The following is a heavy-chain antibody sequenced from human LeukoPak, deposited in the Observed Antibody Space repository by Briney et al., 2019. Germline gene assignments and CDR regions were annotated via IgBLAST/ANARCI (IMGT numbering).Heavy chain of an antibody. J-gene: IGHJ1*01. D-gene: IGHD6-13*01. CDR3: ATYSSSWSRGYFQH. CDR2: IHDGGST. Sequence: PSETLSLTCTVSGASMTVYYWTWIRQAPGKELEWIGYIHDGGSTNYNPSLKNRVTISVDTSRNQLSLKLSSVTAADTAVYYCATYSSSWSRGYFQHWGQGTLVTVSS. V-gene: IGHV4-59*08. CDR1: GASMTVYY.